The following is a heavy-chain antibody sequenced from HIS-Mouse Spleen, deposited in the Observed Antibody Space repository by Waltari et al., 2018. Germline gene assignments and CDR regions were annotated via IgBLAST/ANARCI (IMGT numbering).Heavy chain of an antibody. D-gene: IGHD6-13*01. J-gene: IGHJ4*02. CDR2: INHSGST. V-gene: IGHV4-34*01. Sequence: QVQLQQWGAGLLKPSETLSLTCAVYGGSFSGYYWNWIRQPPGKGMEWVGEINHSGSTNYNPSPNSRVTISLDTPNNQFSRKLSSVTAADTAEYYCARGKGSSSWYYFDYWGQGTLVTVSS. CDR3: ARGKGSSSWYYFDY. CDR1: GGSFSGYY.